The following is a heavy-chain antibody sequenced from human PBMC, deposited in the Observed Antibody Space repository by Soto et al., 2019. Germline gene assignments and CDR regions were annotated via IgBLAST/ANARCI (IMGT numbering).Heavy chain of an antibody. D-gene: IGHD2-15*01. CDR3: ARHHPRVVAATNHFDS. V-gene: IGHV4-59*08. Sequence: PSETLSLTCTVSGGSISSYYWSWIRQPPGKGLEWIGYIYYSGSTNYNPSLKSRVTISVDTSKNQFSLKLSSVTAADTAVYYCARHHPRVVAATNHFDSWGQGTMVTVSS. CDR1: GGSISSYY. CDR2: IYYSGST. J-gene: IGHJ4*02.